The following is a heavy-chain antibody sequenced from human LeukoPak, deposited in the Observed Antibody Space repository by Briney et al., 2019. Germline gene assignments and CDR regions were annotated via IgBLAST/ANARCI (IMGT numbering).Heavy chain of an antibody. CDR1: GYTLTEVS. Sequence: ASVKVSCKISGYTLTEVSMHWVRQAPGKGLEWMGGFDPADGEPIYAQKFQGRVTMSEETSTDTAYMDLSSLRSEDTAVYYCATEVVGYGDVDYFDSWGQGTLVTVSS. CDR3: ATEVVGYGDVDYFDS. D-gene: IGHD4-17*01. J-gene: IGHJ4*02. CDR2: FDPADGEP. V-gene: IGHV1-24*01.